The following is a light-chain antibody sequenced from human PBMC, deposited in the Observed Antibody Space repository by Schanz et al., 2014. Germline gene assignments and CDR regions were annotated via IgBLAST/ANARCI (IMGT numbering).Light chain of an antibody. CDR3: SSYAGSNNWRV. CDR1: SSDVGGYNY. Sequence: QSALTQPPSASGSPGQSVTISCTGTSSDVGGYNYVSWYQQNPGKAPKLIIYEVNKRPSGVPDRFSGSKSGNTASLTVSGLQAEDEADYYCSSYAGSNNWRVFGGGTKLTVL. CDR2: EVN. J-gene: IGLJ2*01. V-gene: IGLV2-8*01.